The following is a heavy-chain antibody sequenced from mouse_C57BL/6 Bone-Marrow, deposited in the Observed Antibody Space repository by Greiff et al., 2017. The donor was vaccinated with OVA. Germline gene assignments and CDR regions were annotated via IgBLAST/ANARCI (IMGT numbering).Heavy chain of an antibody. CDR1: GYTFPSYW. D-gene: IGHD2-4*01. J-gene: IGHJ1*03. Sequence: QVQLQQPGAELVRPGSSVKLSCKASGYTFPSYWMALVKQRPGQGLEWIGNIYPSDSETHYNQKFKDKATLTVDKSSSTAYMQLSSLTSEDSAVYYCASNYDYWYFDVWGTGTTVTVSS. CDR2: IYPSDSET. V-gene: IGHV1-61*01. CDR3: ASNYDYWYFDV.